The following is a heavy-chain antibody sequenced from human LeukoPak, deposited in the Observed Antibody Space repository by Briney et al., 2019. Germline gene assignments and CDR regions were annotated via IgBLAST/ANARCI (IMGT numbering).Heavy chain of an antibody. CDR3: TRPYCTNGVCYTYFDY. D-gene: IGHD2-8*01. CDR1: GFTFSGPA. Sequence: GGSLRLSCAASGFTFSGPAMHWVRQASGKGLEWVGRIRSKANSYATAYAASVKGRFTISRDDSKNTAYLQMNSLKTEDTAVYYCTRPYCTNGVCYTYFDYWGQGTLVTVSS. V-gene: IGHV3-73*01. CDR2: IRSKANSYAT. J-gene: IGHJ4*02.